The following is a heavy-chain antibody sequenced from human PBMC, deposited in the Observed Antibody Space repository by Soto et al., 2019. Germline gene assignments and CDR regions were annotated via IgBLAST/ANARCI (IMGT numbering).Heavy chain of an antibody. D-gene: IGHD3-9*01. J-gene: IGHJ4*02. V-gene: IGHV4-39*01. Sequence: SETLSLTCTVSGGSISSSSYYWGWIRQPPGKGLEWIGSIYYSGSTYYNPSLKSRVTISVDTSKNQFSLKLSSVTAADTAVYYCARQVAEYPIVSYFDYWGQGTLVTVSS. CDR1: GGSISSSSYY. CDR2: IYYSGST. CDR3: ARQVAEYPIVSYFDY.